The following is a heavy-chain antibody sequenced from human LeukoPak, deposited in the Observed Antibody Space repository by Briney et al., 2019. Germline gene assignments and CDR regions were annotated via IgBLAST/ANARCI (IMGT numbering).Heavy chain of an antibody. CDR3: ARVRYYDSSGYPMRPYYYYMDV. D-gene: IGHD3-22*01. J-gene: IGHJ6*03. Sequence: ASVKVSCKASGYTFTGYYIHWVRQAPGQGLEWMGWINPNSGGTNYAQKFQGRVTMTRDTSISTAYMELSRLRSDDTAVYYCARVRYYDSSGYPMRPYYYYMDVWGKGTTVTVSS. V-gene: IGHV1-2*02. CDR2: INPNSGGT. CDR1: GYTFTGYY.